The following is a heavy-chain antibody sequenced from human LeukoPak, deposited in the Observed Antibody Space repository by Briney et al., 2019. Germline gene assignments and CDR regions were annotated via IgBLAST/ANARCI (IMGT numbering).Heavy chain of an antibody. Sequence: GASVKVSCKASGGTFSSYAISWVRQAPGQGLEWMGGIIPIFGTANYAQKFQGRVTITADESTSTAYMELSSLRSEDTAVYYCASLGSGSSSWYPFVYWGQGTLVTVSS. CDR2: IIPIFGTA. D-gene: IGHD6-13*01. V-gene: IGHV1-69*13. CDR1: GGTFSSYA. CDR3: ASLGSGSSSWYPFVY. J-gene: IGHJ4*02.